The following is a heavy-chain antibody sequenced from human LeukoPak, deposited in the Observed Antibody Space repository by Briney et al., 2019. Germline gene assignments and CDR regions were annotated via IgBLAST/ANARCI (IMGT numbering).Heavy chain of an antibody. V-gene: IGHV3-64*01. CDR2: ISSNGGNI. Sequence: PGGSLRLSCAASGFTFSNYAIHWVRQAPGKGLESVSVISSNGGNIYHANSVKGRFTISRDNSKNTLYLQMYSLRAEDTAVYYCAKLVYYDSSGAYYFDYWGQGTLVTVSS. CDR3: AKLVYYDSSGAYYFDY. D-gene: IGHD3-22*01. CDR1: GFTFSNYA. J-gene: IGHJ4*02.